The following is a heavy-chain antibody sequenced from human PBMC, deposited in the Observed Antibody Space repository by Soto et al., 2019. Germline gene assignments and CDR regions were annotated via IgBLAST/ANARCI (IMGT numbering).Heavy chain of an antibody. CDR1: GFTFSDHY. D-gene: IGHD2-15*01. CDR2: TRNKPNSYTT. V-gene: IGHV3-72*01. Sequence: EVQLVESGGGLVQPGGSLRLSCAASGFTFSDHYMDWVRQAPGKWLEWLGRTRNKPNSYTTEYAASVKGRFTISIDESKDSMYLQMNSLKTEDTSVYYWRLVVGATGFDYWGQGTLVTVSS. CDR3: RLVVGATGFDY. J-gene: IGHJ4*02.